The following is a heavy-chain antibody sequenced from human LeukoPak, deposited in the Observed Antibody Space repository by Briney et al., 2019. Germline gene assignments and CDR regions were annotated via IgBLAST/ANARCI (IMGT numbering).Heavy chain of an antibody. V-gene: IGHV3-23*01. CDR1: GFTFSSYA. CDR2: ISGSGGST. Sequence: GGSLRLSCAASGFTFSSYAMSWVRQAPGKGLEWVSAISGSGGSTYYADFVKGRFTISRDNSKNTLYLQMNSLRAEDTAVYYCATLSGSYGDAFDIWGQGTMVTVSS. D-gene: IGHD1-26*01. CDR3: ATLSGSYGDAFDI. J-gene: IGHJ3*02.